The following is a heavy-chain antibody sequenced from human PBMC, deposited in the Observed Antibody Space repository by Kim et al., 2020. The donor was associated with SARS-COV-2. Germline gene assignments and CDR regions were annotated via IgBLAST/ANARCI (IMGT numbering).Heavy chain of an antibody. CDR3: ARASPKGYCSGGSCYPDY. CDR1: GYTFTGYY. Sequence: ASVKVSCKASGYTFTGYYMHWVRQAPGQGLEWMGWINPNSGGTNYAQKFQGRVTMTRDTSISTAYMELSRLRSDDTAVYYCARASPKGYCSGGSCYPDYWGQGTLVTVSS. V-gene: IGHV1-2*02. CDR2: INPNSGGT. J-gene: IGHJ4*02. D-gene: IGHD2-15*01.